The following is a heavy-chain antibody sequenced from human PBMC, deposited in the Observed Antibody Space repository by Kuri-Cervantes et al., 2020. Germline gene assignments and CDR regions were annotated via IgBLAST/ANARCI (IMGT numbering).Heavy chain of an antibody. CDR1: GFTFSSYS. D-gene: IGHD5-18*01. CDR3: ARDASYSYGYWHYYYMDV. Sequence: LSLTCAASGFTFSSYSMNWVRQAPGKGLEWVSSISSSSSYIYYADSVKGRFTISRDNAENSLYLQMNSLRAEDTAVYYCARDASYSYGYWHYYYMDVWGKGTTVTVSS. J-gene: IGHJ6*03. CDR2: ISSSSSYI. V-gene: IGHV3-21*01.